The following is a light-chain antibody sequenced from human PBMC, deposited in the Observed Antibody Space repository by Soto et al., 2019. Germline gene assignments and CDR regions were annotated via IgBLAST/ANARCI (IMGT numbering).Light chain of an antibody. CDR3: AAWDDSLSGPV. Sequence: QSVLTQPPSASGTPGQRVTISCSGSSSNIGSNYVYWYQQLPGTAPKLLIYRNNQRPSGVPDRFSGSKSGTSASLAFSMLRSEDEADYYCAAWDDSLSGPVFGGGTQLTVL. CDR1: SSNIGSNY. J-gene: IGLJ3*02. V-gene: IGLV1-47*01. CDR2: RNN.